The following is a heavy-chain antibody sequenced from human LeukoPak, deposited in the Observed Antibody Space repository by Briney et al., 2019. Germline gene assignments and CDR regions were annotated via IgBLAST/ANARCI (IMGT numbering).Heavy chain of an antibody. CDR1: GGSISSYY. V-gene: IGHV4-59*01. CDR3: ARRLRHGDYDYYYYGMDV. D-gene: IGHD4-17*01. CDR2: NYYSGST. J-gene: IGHJ6*02. Sequence: SETLSLTCTVSGGSISSYYWSWIRQPPGKGLEWIGYNYYSGSTNYNPSLKSRVTISVDTSKNQFSLKLSSVTAADTAVYYCARRLRHGDYDYYYYGMDVWGQGTTVTVSS.